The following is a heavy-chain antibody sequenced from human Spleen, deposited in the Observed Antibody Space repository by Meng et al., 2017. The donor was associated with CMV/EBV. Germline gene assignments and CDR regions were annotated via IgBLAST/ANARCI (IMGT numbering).Heavy chain of an antibody. Sequence: ASVKVSCKASGYTFTSYDINWVRQATGQGLEWMGWMNPNSGNTGYAQKFQGRVTITRNTSISTAYMELSSLRSEDTAVYYCASLFSPAEGGPFYYNQYGMDVWGQGTTVTVSS. V-gene: IGHV1-8*03. CDR3: ASLFSPAEGGPFYYNQYGMDV. D-gene: IGHD1-14*01. CDR2: MNPNSGNT. CDR1: GYTFTSYD. J-gene: IGHJ6*02.